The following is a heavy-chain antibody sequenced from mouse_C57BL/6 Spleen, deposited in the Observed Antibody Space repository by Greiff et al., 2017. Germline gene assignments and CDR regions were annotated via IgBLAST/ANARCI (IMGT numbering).Heavy chain of an antibody. V-gene: IGHV3-6*01. CDR1: GYSITSGYY. J-gene: IGHJ1*03. CDR2: ISYDGSN. Sequence: ESGPGLVKPSQSLSLTCSVTGYSITSGYYWNWIRQFPGNKLEWMGYISYDGSNNYNPSLKNRISITRDTSKNQFFLKLNSVTTEDTATYYCAREDGSRGWYFDVWGTGTTVTVSS. CDR3: AREDGSRGWYFDV. D-gene: IGHD1-1*01.